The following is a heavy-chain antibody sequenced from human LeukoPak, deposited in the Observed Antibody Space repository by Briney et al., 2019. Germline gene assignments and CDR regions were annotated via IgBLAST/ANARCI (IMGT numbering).Heavy chain of an antibody. CDR3: ATVDCSGGRCYPAWFDP. Sequence: GASVKVSCKVSGYTLSELSMHWVRQAPGKGLEWMGGFDPEDGETIYAQKFQGRVTMTEDTSTDTAYMELSSLRSEDTAVYYCATVDCSGGRCYPAWFDPWGQGTLVTVSS. J-gene: IGHJ5*02. CDR1: GYTLSELS. D-gene: IGHD2-15*01. V-gene: IGHV1-24*01. CDR2: FDPEDGET.